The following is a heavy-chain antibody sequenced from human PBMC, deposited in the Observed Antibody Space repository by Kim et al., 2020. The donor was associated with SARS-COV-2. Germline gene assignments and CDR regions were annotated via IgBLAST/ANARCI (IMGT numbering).Heavy chain of an antibody. CDR2: IYSGGST. CDR1: GFTVSSNY. D-gene: IGHD3-22*01. J-gene: IGHJ4*02. CDR3: ARDLKNYYDSNGYGFVY. V-gene: IGHV3-66*01. Sequence: GGSLRLSCAASGFTVSSNYMSWVRQAPGKGLEWVSVIYSGGSTYYADPVKGRFTISRHNSKNTLYLQINSLRAEDTAVYYCARDLKNYYDSNGYGFVYWGQGTLVTVSS.